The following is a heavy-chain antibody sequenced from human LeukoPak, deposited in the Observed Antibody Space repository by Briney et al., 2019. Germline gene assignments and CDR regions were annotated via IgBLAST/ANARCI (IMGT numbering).Heavy chain of an antibody. CDR1: GGSFSGYY. D-gene: IGHD6-13*01. CDR2: INHSGST. Sequence: TSETLSLTCAVYGGSFSGYYWSWIRQPPGKGLEWIGEINHSGSTNYNPSLKSRVTISVDTSKNQFSLKLSSVTAADTAVYYCARALPQQLVQSFAFDIWGQGTMVTVSS. V-gene: IGHV4-34*01. CDR3: ARALPQQLVQSFAFDI. J-gene: IGHJ3*02.